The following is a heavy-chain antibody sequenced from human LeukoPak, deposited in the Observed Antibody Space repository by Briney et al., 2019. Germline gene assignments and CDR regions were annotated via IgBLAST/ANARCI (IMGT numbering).Heavy chain of an antibody. Sequence: GGSLRLSCAASGFTFSSYAMHWVRQAPGKGLEWVAVISYDGSNKYYADSVKGRFTISRDNSKNTLYLQMNSLRAEDTAVYYCAKSGSIVGALDAFDIWGQGTMVTVSS. CDR3: AKSGSIVGALDAFDI. D-gene: IGHD1-26*01. CDR1: GFTFSSYA. J-gene: IGHJ3*02. V-gene: IGHV3-30-3*02. CDR2: ISYDGSNK.